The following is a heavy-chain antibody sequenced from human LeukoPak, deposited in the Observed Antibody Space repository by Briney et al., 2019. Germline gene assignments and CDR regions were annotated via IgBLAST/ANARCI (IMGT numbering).Heavy chain of an antibody. CDR3: ASPTFEP. Sequence: GGSLRLSCAASGFTFTDYYMSWIRQAPGQGLEWVSYISSSSSTIYYAHSVKGRFTISRDNAKKYLYLQMNSMRAEDTGVYYCASPTFEPWGQGAMVTVPS. J-gene: IGHJ5*02. V-gene: IGHV3-11*01. CDR1: GFTFTDYY. CDR2: ISSSSSTI.